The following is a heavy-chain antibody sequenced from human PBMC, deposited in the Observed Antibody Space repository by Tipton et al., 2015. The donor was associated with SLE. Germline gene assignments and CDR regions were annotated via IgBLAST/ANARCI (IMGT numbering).Heavy chain of an antibody. V-gene: IGHV4-39*07. CDR3: ARSREGLADH. CDR2: IYYSGST. CDR1: GGSISSSPYY. Sequence: TLSLTCTVSGGSISSSPYYWAWIRQPPGKGLEWIGSIYYSGSTYHNPSLKSRVTISVDTSKNQFSLRLRFVTAADTAMYYCARSREGLADHWGQGTLVTVSS. J-gene: IGHJ4*02.